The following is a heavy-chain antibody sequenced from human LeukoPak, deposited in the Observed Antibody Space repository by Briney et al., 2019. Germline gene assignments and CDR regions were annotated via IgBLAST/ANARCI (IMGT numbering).Heavy chain of an antibody. Sequence: SSETLSLTCTVSGGSISSSSYYWGWIRQPPGKGLEWIGSIYYSGSTYYNPSLKSRVTISVDTSKNQFSLKLSSVTAADTAVYYCARGRAPHIVAYDYWGQGTLVTVSS. V-gene: IGHV4-39*01. CDR3: ARGRAPHIVAYDY. CDR1: GGSISSSSYY. D-gene: IGHD5-12*01. J-gene: IGHJ4*02. CDR2: IYYSGST.